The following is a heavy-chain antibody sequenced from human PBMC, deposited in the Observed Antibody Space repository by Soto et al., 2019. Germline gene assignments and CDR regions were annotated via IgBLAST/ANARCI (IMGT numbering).Heavy chain of an antibody. V-gene: IGHV1-69*13. Sequence: VASVKVSGKASGVTFSSYAISWVRQAPGQGLEWMGGIIPIFGTANYAQKFQGRVTITADESTSTAYMELSSLRSEDTAVYYCATLASIVGWGQGTLVTVSS. J-gene: IGHJ4*02. CDR3: ATLASIVG. D-gene: IGHD1-26*01. CDR2: IIPIFGTA. CDR1: GVTFSSYA.